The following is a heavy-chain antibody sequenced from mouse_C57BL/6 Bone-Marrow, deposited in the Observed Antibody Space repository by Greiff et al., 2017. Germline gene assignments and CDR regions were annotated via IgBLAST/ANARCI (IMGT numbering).Heavy chain of an antibody. V-gene: IGHV1-81*01. CDR1: GYTFTSYG. D-gene: IGHD2-3*01. J-gene: IGHJ4*01. CDR2: FYPRSGNT. Sequence: QVQLQQSGAELARPGASVKLSCKASGYTFTSYGISWVKQRTGQGLEWIGEFYPRSGNTHYNEKFKGKATLTADKSSSTAYMELRSLTSEGSAVYFCAREGAAMIHYYAMDYWGQGTSVTVSS. CDR3: AREGAAMIHYYAMDY.